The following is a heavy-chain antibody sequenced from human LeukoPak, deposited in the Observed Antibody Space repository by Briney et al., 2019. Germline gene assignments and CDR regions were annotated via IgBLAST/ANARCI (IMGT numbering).Heavy chain of an antibody. CDR3: ARDSVYVLRFLEWLLHYFDY. D-gene: IGHD3-3*01. V-gene: IGHV3-30*03. CDR1: GFTFSSYG. Sequence: GRSLRLSCAASGFTFSSYGMHWVRQAPGKGLEWVAVISYDGSNKYHADSVKGRFTISRDNSKNTLYLQMNSLRAEDTAVYYCARDSVYVLRFLEWLLHYFDYWGQGTLVTVSS. CDR2: ISYDGSNK. J-gene: IGHJ4*02.